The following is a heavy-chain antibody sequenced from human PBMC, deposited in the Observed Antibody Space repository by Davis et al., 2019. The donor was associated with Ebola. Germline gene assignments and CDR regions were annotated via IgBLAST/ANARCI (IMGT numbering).Heavy chain of an antibody. CDR2: INPSGGST. J-gene: IGHJ5*02. V-gene: IGHV1-46*01. D-gene: IGHD6-6*01. Sequence: AASVTVSCKASGYTFTSYYMHWVRQAPGQGLEWMGIINPSGGSTSYAQKFQGRVTMTRDTSTSTVYMELRSLRSEDTAVYYCARDYWGTSSSFNWFDPWGQGTLVTVSS. CDR3: ARDYWGTSSSFNWFDP. CDR1: GYTFTSYY.